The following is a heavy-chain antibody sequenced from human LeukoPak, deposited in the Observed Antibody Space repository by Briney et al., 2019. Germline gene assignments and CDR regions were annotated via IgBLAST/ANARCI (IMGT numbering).Heavy chain of an antibody. Sequence: GGSLRLSCAASGFKFSIYSMNWVRQAPGKGLEWVSYITSDTKTIYYADSVKGRFTIFRDNAKNSVYLQMDSLRHEDTAVFYCARSVEGSFDYWGQGTLVTVPS. J-gene: IGHJ4*02. CDR3: ARSVEGSFDY. V-gene: IGHV3-48*02. D-gene: IGHD3-3*01. CDR1: GFKFSIYS. CDR2: ITSDTKTI.